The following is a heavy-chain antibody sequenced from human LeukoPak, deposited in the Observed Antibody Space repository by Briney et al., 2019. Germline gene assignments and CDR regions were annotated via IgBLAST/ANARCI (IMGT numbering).Heavy chain of an antibody. Sequence: ASVKVSCKASGYTFTSYAMHWVRQAPGQRLEWMGWVNAGNGNTKYSQKFQGRVTITRDTSASTAYMELSSLRSEDTAVYYCASAGFYGDYYFDYWGQGTLVTVSS. CDR1: GYTFTSYA. V-gene: IGHV1-3*01. J-gene: IGHJ4*02. CDR2: VNAGNGNT. D-gene: IGHD4-17*01. CDR3: ASAGFYGDYYFDY.